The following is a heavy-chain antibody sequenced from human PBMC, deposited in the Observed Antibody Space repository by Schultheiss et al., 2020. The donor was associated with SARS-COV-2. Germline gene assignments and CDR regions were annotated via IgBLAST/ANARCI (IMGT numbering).Heavy chain of an antibody. CDR1: GFTFSSYS. Sequence: GGSLRLSCAASGFTFSSYSMNWVRQAPGKGLEWVAVISYDGSNKYYADSVKGRFTISRDNSKNTLYLQMNSLRAEDTAVYYCARDLGGNRDYWGQGTLVTVSS. CDR2: ISYDGSNK. J-gene: IGHJ4*02. V-gene: IGHV3-30*03. D-gene: IGHD4-23*01. CDR3: ARDLGGNRDY.